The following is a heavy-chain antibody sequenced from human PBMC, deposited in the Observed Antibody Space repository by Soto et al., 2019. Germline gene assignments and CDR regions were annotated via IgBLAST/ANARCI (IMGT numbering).Heavy chain of an antibody. CDR2: INADGDKT. CDR3: VTLPEEGHNPLDY. J-gene: IGHJ4*02. Sequence: QVQLVQSGAEVKRPGDSVKISCEASGYVFTYNFLHWVRQAPGQGLEWMGIINADGDKTTYAQKFQGRITVTRDTSTATMNMVLRGLRSEDTAVYYCVTLPEEGHNPLDYWGQGTLVTVSS. V-gene: IGHV1-46*01. CDR1: GYVFTYNF.